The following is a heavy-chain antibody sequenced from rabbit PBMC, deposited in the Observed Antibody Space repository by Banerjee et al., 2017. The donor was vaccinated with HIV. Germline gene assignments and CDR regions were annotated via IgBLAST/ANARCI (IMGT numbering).Heavy chain of an antibody. CDR1: GFSFRTYY. V-gene: IGHV1S47*01. Sequence: QEQLEESGGDLVKPGGSLPPPCTASGFSFRTYYMCWVGQAPGKGLEWIGCIYNGDGSSYYASWVNGRFSISKSSSLNTVTLQMTGLTAADTATYFCARDYTGDGSYYFDLWGPGTLVTVS. CDR2: IYNGDGSS. CDR3: ARDYTGDGSYYFDL. D-gene: IGHD4-2*01. J-gene: IGHJ4*01.